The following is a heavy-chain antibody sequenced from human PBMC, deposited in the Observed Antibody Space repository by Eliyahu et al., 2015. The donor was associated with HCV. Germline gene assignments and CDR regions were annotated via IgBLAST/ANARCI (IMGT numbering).Heavy chain of an antibody. D-gene: IGHD2-15*01. CDR1: GYTFTSYD. CDR3: ARGPYVSCSGGNCYGHRIDY. Sequence: QVQLVQSGAEVKKPGASVKVSCKASGYTFTSYDINWVRQATGQGLEWMGWMNPNSGNTGYAQKFQGRVTMTRNTSITTAYMELSSLRSEDTAVYYCARGPYVSCSGGNCYGHRIDYWGQGTLVTVSS. V-gene: IGHV1-8*01. CDR2: MNPNSGNT. J-gene: IGHJ4*02.